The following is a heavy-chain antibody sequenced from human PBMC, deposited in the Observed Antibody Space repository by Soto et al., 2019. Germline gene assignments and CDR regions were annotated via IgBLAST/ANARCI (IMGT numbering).Heavy chain of an antibody. CDR3: AKGGGYTYGTNDAFDL. J-gene: IGHJ3*01. CDR2: ISDDGKNK. CDR1: GFTFRTYG. Sequence: QVQLVQSGGGVVQAGRSLRLSCAASGFTFRTYGMHWVRQAPGKGLEWVAVISDDGKNKYNIGSVEGRFTISRDNSKNMLFLQMNGLRTEDTAVYYCAKGGGYTYGTNDAFDLLGPGTMVTVSS. V-gene: IGHV3-30*18. D-gene: IGHD5-18*01.